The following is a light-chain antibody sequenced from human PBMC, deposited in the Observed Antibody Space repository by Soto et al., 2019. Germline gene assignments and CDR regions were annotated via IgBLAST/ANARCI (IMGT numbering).Light chain of an antibody. CDR1: TGAVTSDSY. CDR2: TTN. Sequence: QAVVTQEPSLTVSPGGTVTLTCSSTTGAVTSDSYPSWFQQKPGQAPRALIYTTNNKTSWTPARFTGSVLGGKAALTLSGVQPEDEADYYCLIYFGGALVFGGGTKLTVL. V-gene: IGLV7-43*01. CDR3: LIYFGGALV. J-gene: IGLJ2*01.